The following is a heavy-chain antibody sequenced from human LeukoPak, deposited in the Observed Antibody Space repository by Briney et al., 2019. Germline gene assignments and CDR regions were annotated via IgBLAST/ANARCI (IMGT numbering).Heavy chain of an antibody. CDR1: GFTFSSYS. CDR2: ISSSSTYI. V-gene: IGHV3-21*01. CDR3: AREILGELYFDF. D-gene: IGHD3-10*01. Sequence: GGSLRLSCAASGFTFSSYSMNWVRQAPGKGLEWDSSISSSSTYIYYADSVKGRFTISRDNAKNSLYLQMNSLRAEDTAVYYCAREILGELYFDFWGQGTLVTVSS. J-gene: IGHJ4*02.